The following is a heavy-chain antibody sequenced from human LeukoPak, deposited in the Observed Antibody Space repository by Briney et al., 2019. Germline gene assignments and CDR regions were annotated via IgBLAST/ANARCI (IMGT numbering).Heavy chain of an antibody. CDR3: AGPPIFGVVTDAFDI. J-gene: IGHJ4*02. CDR2: ISYDGSNK. D-gene: IGHD3-3*01. CDR1: GFTFSSYA. Sequence: GGSLRLSCAASGFTFSSYAMHWVRQAPGKGLEWVAVISYDGSNKYYADSVKGRFTISRDNSKNTLYLQMNSLRAEDTAVYYCAGPPIFGVVTDAFDIWGQGTLVTVSS. V-gene: IGHV3-30-3*01.